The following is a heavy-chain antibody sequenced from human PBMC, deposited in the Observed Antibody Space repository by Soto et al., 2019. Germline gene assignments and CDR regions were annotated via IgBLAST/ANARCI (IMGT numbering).Heavy chain of an antibody. CDR1: GGSISSSSYY. Sequence: QLQLQESGPGLVKPSETLSLTCTVSGGSISSSSYYWGWIRQPPGKGLEWIGSIYYSGSTYYNPSLKSRVTISVDTSKNQFSLKLSSVTAADTAVYYCARLSTLTTNYYYYGMDVWGQGTTVTVSS. V-gene: IGHV4-39*01. CDR3: ARLSTLTTNYYYYGMDV. D-gene: IGHD4-4*01. CDR2: IYYSGST. J-gene: IGHJ6*02.